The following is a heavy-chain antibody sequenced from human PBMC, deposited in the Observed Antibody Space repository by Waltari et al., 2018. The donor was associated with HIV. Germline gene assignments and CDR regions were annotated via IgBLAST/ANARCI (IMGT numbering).Heavy chain of an antibody. Sequence: EVQLLESGGGLVQPGGSLRLSCAASGFTFSSYAMSWVRQAPGKGLEWGSAISGSGGSTYYADAGKGRFTISRDNSKNTLYLQMNSLRAEDTAVYYCAKDVSRDGYNHWFDPWGQGTLVTVSS. D-gene: IGHD5-12*01. V-gene: IGHV3-23*01. CDR1: GFTFSSYA. CDR3: AKDVSRDGYNHWFDP. CDR2: ISGSGGST. J-gene: IGHJ5*02.